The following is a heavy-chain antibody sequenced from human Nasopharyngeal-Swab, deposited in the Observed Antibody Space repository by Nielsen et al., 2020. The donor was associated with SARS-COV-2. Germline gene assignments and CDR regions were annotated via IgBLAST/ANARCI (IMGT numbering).Heavy chain of an antibody. CDR2: IYYSGST. V-gene: IGHV4-31*02. D-gene: IGHD5-12*01. J-gene: IGHJ5*02. CDR3: ASSAVVANINGWFDP. Sequence: WIRQPPGKGLEWIGYIYYSGSTYYNPSLKSRATISVDTSKNQFSLKLSSVTAADTAVYYCASSAVVANINGWFDPWGQGTLVTVSS.